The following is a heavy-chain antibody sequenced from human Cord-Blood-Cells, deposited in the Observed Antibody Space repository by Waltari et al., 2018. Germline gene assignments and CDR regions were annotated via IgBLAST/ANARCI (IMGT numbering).Heavy chain of an antibody. Sequence: QVQLVQSGAEVKKPGASVKVPCKASGYTFTGYSMPWVRQPPVQGTEWMGWINPNRGGTNYAQKFQGRVTMTRDTSISTAYMELSRLRSDDTAVYYCARLTGISPYWYFDLWGRGTLVTVSS. CDR3: ARLTGISPYWYFDL. D-gene: IGHD3-10*01. CDR1: GYTFTGYS. J-gene: IGHJ2*01. CDR2: INPNRGGT. V-gene: IGHV1-2*02.